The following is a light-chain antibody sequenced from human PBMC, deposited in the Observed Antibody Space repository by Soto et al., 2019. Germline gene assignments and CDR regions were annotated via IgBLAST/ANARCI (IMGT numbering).Light chain of an antibody. Sequence: QSVLTQPASVSGSPGQSITISCTGTSSDVGGYKYVSWYQHHPGKAPKLMIYDVNNRPSGVSNRFSGSKSGNTASLTISGLQAEDEADYYCSSYTSSSTLVFGGGTKLTVL. J-gene: IGLJ2*01. CDR3: SSYTSSSTLV. V-gene: IGLV2-14*03. CDR1: SSDVGGYKY. CDR2: DVN.